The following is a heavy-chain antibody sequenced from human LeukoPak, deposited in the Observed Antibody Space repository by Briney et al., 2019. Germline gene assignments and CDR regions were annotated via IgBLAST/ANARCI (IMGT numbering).Heavy chain of an antibody. Sequence: PSETLSLTCSVSGGSLSSYYWNWIRQPAGKGLEWIGHIYTSGSTNYNPALKSRVSMSLDTSKKQFSLKLSSVTAADTAVYYCASSVDTAMVGVYWGQGTLVTVSS. CDR3: ASSVDTAMVGVY. D-gene: IGHD5-18*01. V-gene: IGHV4-4*07. J-gene: IGHJ4*02. CDR1: GGSLSSYY. CDR2: IYTSGST.